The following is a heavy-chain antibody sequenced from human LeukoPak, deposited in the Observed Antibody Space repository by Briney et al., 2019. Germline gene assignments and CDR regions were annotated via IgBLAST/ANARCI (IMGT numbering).Heavy chain of an antibody. CDR3: ARGPSGYHNT. Sequence: GGSLRLSCAASGFTFSSYDMYWVRQAPGKGLDWVAFVRYDGSQKYYADSVKGRFTLSRDNSENTLYLQMNSLRAEDTAVYYCARGPSGYHNTGGQGTLVTVSS. CDR2: VRYDGSQK. CDR1: GFTFSSYD. D-gene: IGHD5-12*01. J-gene: IGHJ4*02. V-gene: IGHV3-30*02.